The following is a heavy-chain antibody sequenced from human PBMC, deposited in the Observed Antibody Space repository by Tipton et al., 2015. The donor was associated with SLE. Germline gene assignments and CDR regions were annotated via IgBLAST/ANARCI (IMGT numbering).Heavy chain of an antibody. D-gene: IGHD1-1*01. Sequence: GSLRLSCAASGFTVSRYYMSWVRQAPGKGLEWVSIIYRAGSTYYGDSARGRFIISRDTSKDMVYLQMNSLRPDDTAVYYCARQNFWNDPFDFWGRGTLVTVSS. V-gene: IGHV3-66*04. J-gene: IGHJ4*02. CDR3: ARQNFWNDPFDF. CDR1: GFTVSRYY. CDR2: IYRAGST.